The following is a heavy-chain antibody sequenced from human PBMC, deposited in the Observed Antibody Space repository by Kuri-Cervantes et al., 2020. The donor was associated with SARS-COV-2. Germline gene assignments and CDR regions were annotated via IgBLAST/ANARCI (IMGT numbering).Heavy chain of an antibody. CDR2: ISAYNGNT. J-gene: IGHJ6*02. Sequence: ASVKVSCKASGYTFTSYGISWVRQAPGQGLEWMGWISAYNGNTNYAQKFQGRVTMTRNTSISTAYMELSSLRSEDTAAYYCARGDGTYYYDSSGYLGMDVWGQGTTVTVSS. CDR1: GYTFTSYG. D-gene: IGHD3-22*01. V-gene: IGHV1-18*01. CDR3: ARGDGTYYYDSSGYLGMDV.